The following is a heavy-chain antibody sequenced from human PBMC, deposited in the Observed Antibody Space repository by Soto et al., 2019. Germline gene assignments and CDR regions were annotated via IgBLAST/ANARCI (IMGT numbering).Heavy chain of an antibody. Sequence: EVQLLESGGGLVQPGGSLRLSCAASGFTFSSYAMSWVRQAPGKGLEWVSATSGSGGSTYYADSVKGRFTISRDNSKNTLYLQMNSLRAEDTAVYYCAKVTYYYDSSGLVQHWGQGTLVTVSS. D-gene: IGHD3-22*01. CDR3: AKVTYYYDSSGLVQH. CDR1: GFTFSSYA. CDR2: TSGSGGST. V-gene: IGHV3-23*01. J-gene: IGHJ1*01.